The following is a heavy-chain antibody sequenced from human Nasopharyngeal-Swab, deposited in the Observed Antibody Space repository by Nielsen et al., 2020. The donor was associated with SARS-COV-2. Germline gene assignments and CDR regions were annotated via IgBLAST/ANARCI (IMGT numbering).Heavy chain of an antibody. J-gene: IGHJ4*02. D-gene: IGHD3-10*01. CDR1: GDSGISSY. CDR3: AKEGEGGPNYFEF. V-gene: IGHV4-59*02. CDR2: IYQNGYT. Sequence: GSLRLSCTVSGDSGISSYWSWLRQTPGKGLEWIGYIYQNGYTNYNPSLKSRITMSIETSRKQFSLRLRSATAADTAMYYCAKEGEGGPNYFEFWGQGSLVTVSS.